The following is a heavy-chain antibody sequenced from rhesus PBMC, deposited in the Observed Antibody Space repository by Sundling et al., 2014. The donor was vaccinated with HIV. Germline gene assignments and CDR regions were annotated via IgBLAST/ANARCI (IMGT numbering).Heavy chain of an antibody. D-gene: IGHD3-40*01. Sequence: QVQLKESGPGLVKPSETLSLTCAVSGGSFSGYFWGWIRQSPGKGLEWIGYINSDTGRTDYNPSLRSRVTISRDTSKKQFSLNLRSVTAADTAVYYCARDRRDTYFDKWGQGVLVTVSS. CDR3: ARDRRDTYFDK. V-gene: IGHV4-165*01. J-gene: IGHJ4*01. CDR2: INSDTGRT. CDR1: GGSFSGYF.